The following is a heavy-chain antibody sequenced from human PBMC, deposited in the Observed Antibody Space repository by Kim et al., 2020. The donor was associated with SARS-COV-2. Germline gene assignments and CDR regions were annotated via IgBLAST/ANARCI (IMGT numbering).Heavy chain of an antibody. J-gene: IGHJ4*02. Sequence: GGSLRLSCAASGFIFRNYGMHWVRQAPGKGLEWVAVIWYDGSIKYYADSVKGRFTISRDNSKNTLYLQMNSPRAEDTAVYYCAKAPADGDYYYWGQGTLVTVSS. CDR2: IWYDGSIK. CDR3: AKAPADGDYYY. D-gene: IGHD4-17*01. CDR1: GFIFRNYG. V-gene: IGHV3-33*06.